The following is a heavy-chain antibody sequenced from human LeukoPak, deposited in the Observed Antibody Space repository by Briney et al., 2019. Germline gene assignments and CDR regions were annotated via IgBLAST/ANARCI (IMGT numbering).Heavy chain of an antibody. D-gene: IGHD3-22*01. Sequence: SETLSLTCTVSGGSISSGGYYWSWIRQHPGKGLGWIGYIYYSGSTYYNPSLKSRVTISVDTSKYQFSLKLSSVTAADTAVYYCARASMGSGYYPYFDYWGQGTLVTVSS. CDR1: GGSISSGGYY. CDR2: IYYSGST. J-gene: IGHJ4*02. CDR3: ARASMGSGYYPYFDY. V-gene: IGHV4-31*03.